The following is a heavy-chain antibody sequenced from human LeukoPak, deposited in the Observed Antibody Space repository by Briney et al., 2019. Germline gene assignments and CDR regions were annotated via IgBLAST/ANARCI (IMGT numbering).Heavy chain of an antibody. V-gene: IGHV4-39*01. J-gene: IGHJ4*02. D-gene: IGHD3-16*02. CDR3: SRLRLGELSSHFDY. CDR2: IYYSGST. Sequence: PSETLSLTCTVSGGSISSSSCYWGWIRQPPGKGLEWIGSIYYSGSTYYNPSLKSRVTISVDTSKNQFSLKLSSVTAADTAVYYCSRLRLGELSSHFDYWGQGTLVTVSS. CDR1: GGSISSSSCY.